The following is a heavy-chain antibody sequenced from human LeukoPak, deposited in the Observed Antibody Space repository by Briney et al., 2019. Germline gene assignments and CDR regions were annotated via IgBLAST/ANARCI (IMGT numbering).Heavy chain of an antibody. CDR3: ARGSTYYDSSGQVPFDY. CDR2: ISSSSSTI. CDR1: GFTFSTYS. D-gene: IGHD3-22*01. J-gene: IGHJ4*02. Sequence: GGSLRLSCAASGFTFSTYSMNWVRQAPGKGLEWVSFISSSSSTIYYADSVKGRFTISRDNAKNSLYLQMNSLRAEDTAVYYCARGSTYYDSSGQVPFDYWGQGTLVTVSS. V-gene: IGHV3-48*01.